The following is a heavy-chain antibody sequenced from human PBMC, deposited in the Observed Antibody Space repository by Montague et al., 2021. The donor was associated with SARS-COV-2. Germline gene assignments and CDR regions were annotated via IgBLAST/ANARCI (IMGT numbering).Heavy chain of an antibody. J-gene: IGHJ6*02. V-gene: IGHV3-21*04. Sequence: SLRLSCAASGFTFSTYIMNWVRQAPGKGLEWVSLISSSSGYIYYADSVKGRFTISRDNAQNSPYLQMNSLRAEDTAVYYCARGSTTNYYYYGMDVWGQGTTVTVSS. CDR1: GFTFSTYI. CDR2: ISSSSGYI. CDR3: ARGSTTNYYYYGMDV. D-gene: IGHD5/OR15-5a*01.